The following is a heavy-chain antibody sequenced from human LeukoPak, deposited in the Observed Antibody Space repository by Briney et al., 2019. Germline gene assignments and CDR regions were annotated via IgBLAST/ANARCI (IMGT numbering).Heavy chain of an antibody. Sequence: GASVKVSCKASGYTFTSYDISWVRQAPGQGLEWMGRIIPILGIANYAQKFQGRVTITADKSTSTAYMELSSLRSEDTAVYYCARDLGYSGYADYYFDYWGQGTLVTVSS. J-gene: IGHJ4*02. D-gene: IGHD5-12*01. CDR2: IIPILGIA. CDR3: ARDLGYSGYADYYFDY. CDR1: GYTFTSYD. V-gene: IGHV1-69*04.